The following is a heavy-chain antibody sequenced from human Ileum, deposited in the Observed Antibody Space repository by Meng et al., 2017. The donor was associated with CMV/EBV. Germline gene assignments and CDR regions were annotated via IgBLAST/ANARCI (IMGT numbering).Heavy chain of an antibody. Sequence: TCAVYGGSFSGYYWNWIRQPPGKGLEWIGEINHTGSTNYNPSLKSRVTISVDTSKNHFSLNLSSVTAADTAVFYCARRTSWSPSYFDYWGQGSLVTVSS. V-gene: IGHV4-34*01. D-gene: IGHD1-1*01. J-gene: IGHJ4*02. CDR3: ARRTSWSPSYFDY. CDR1: GGSFSGYY. CDR2: INHTGST.